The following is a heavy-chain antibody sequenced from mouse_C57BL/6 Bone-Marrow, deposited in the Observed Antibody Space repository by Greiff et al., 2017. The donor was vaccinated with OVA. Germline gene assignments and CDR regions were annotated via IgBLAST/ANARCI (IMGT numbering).Heavy chain of an antibody. J-gene: IGHJ2*01. V-gene: IGHV1-81*01. CDR1: GYTFTSYG. Sequence: VKLQQSGAELARPGASVKLSCKASGYTFTSYGISWVKQRTGQGLEWIGEIYPRSGNTYYNEKFKGKATLTADKSSSTAYMELRSLTSEDSAVYFCARRSHYYYGSSLDYWGQGTTLTVSS. D-gene: IGHD1-1*01. CDR2: IYPRSGNT. CDR3: ARRSHYYYGSSLDY.